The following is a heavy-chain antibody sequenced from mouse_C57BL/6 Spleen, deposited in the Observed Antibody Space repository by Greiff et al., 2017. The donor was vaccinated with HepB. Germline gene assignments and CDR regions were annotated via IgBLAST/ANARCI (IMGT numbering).Heavy chain of an antibody. V-gene: IGHV5-4*03. CDR1: GFTFSSYA. D-gene: IGHD3-2*02. CDR3: ARGVRLRAMDY. J-gene: IGHJ4*01. Sequence: EVKLVESGGGLVKPGGSLKLSCAASGFTFSSYAMSWVRQTPEKRLEWVATISDGGSYTYYPDNVKGRFTISRDNAKNDLYLQMSHLKSEDTAMYYCARGVRLRAMDYWGQGTSVTVSS. CDR2: ISDGGSYT.